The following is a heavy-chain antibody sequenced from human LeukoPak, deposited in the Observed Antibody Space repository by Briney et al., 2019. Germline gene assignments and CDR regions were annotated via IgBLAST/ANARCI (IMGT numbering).Heavy chain of an antibody. CDR3: ARGDIVVVPAAIGKFDY. CDR2: IYYSGST. CDR1: GGSISSYY. D-gene: IGHD2-2*02. J-gene: IGHJ4*02. V-gene: IGHV4-59*01. Sequence: PSETLSLTCTVSGGSISSYYWSWIRQPPGKGLEWIGYIYYSGSTNYNPSLKSRVTISVDTSKNQFSLKLSSVTAADTAVYYCARGDIVVVPAAIGKFDYWGQGTLVTVSS.